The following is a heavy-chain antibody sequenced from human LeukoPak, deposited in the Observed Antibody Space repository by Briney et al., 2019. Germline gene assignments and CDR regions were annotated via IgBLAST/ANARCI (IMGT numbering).Heavy chain of an antibody. D-gene: IGHD1-26*01. J-gene: IGHJ4*02. CDR2: ISGSGDST. CDR1: GFTFSRFA. CDR3: ARDKVVGATYFDY. V-gene: IGHV3-23*01. Sequence: GGSLRLSCAASGFTFSRFAMSWVRQAPGKGLEWVSGISGSGDSTYYADSVKGRFTISRDNSKNTLYLQMNGLRAEDTAVYYCARDKVVGATYFDYWGQGTLVTVSS.